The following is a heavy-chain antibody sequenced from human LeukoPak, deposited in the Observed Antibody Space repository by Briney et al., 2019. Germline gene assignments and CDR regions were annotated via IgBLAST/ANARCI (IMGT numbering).Heavy chain of an antibody. Sequence: GGSLRLSCAASGFTFRDYSMNWGRHVPGQGLELISSMSSRGTYIYYADAVKGRFTISRDNTQSSVFLQMNSLRVDDTAIYYCARELSWGFSFDYWGQGTLVTVSS. J-gene: IGHJ4*02. CDR1: GFTFRDYS. CDR3: ARELSWGFSFDY. V-gene: IGHV3-21*01. CDR2: MSSRGTYI. D-gene: IGHD3-10*01.